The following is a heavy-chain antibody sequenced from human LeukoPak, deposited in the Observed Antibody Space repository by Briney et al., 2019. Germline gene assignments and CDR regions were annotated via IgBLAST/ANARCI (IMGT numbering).Heavy chain of an antibody. J-gene: IGHJ1*01. CDR1: GYSIVSGSY. D-gene: IGHD2-2*01. CDR3: ASSLRYCSSTSCYPTSGFQH. CDR2: IYHSGTT. V-gene: IGHV4-38-2*02. Sequence: PSETLSLTCTVSGYSIVSGSYWAWIRPPPGKGLEWIGHIYHSGTTSYNLSLKSRVTISVDTSNNQFSLKLSSVTAADTAVYYCASSLRYCSSTSCYPTSGFQHWGQGTLVTVSS.